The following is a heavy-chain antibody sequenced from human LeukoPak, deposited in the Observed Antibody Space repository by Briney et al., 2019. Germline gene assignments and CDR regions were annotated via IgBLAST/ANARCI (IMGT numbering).Heavy chain of an antibody. V-gene: IGHV4-59*01. CDR1: GGSINNYY. J-gene: IGHJ4*02. CDR3: ARGECYFAY. CDR2: IFSSGLT. Sequence: SETLSLTCSVSGGSINNYYWDWIRQPPGKGLEWIGYIFSSGLTKYNPSLKSRVTISVDTSNNQFSLKLNSVTAADMALYYCARGECYFAYWGQGALVTVSS.